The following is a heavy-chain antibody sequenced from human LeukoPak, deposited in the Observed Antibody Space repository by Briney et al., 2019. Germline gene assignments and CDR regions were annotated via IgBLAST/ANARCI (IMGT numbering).Heavy chain of an antibody. CDR3: ARAQFPSWYLNWFDP. CDR1: GGSVSSGSYY. J-gene: IGHJ5*02. Sequence: PSETLSLTCTVSGGSVSSGSYYWSWIRQPPGKGLEWIGYIYYSGSTNYNPSLKSRATISVDTSKNQFSLKLSSVTAADTAVYYCARAQFPSWYLNWFDPWGQGTLVTVSS. V-gene: IGHV4-61*01. D-gene: IGHD6-13*01. CDR2: IYYSGST.